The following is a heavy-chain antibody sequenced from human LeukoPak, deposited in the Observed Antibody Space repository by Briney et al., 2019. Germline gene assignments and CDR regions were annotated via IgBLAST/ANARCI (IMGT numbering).Heavy chain of an antibody. Sequence: SETLSLTCTVSGVSISSYYWSWIRQPAGKGLEWIGRIHTSGSSNYNPSLKSRVTVSVDTSKNQFSLRLASVTAADTAVYYCATDLMTTPYNWFDPWGQGTLVTVSS. CDR2: IHTSGSS. CDR3: ATDLMTTPYNWFDP. CDR1: GVSISSYY. J-gene: IGHJ5*02. V-gene: IGHV4-4*07. D-gene: IGHD4-11*01.